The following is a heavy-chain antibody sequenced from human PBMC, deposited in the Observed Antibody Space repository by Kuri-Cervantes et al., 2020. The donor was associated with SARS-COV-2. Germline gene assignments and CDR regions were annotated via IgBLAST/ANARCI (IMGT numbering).Heavy chain of an antibody. CDR3: ARTGRDYYFDY. J-gene: IGHJ4*02. Sequence: GSLRLSCEVSGYSISRGYFWAWIRQPPGKGLEWIANIYYSGNSDYNPSFRSRVSVSVDTSKNQFSMRLTSVTAADTAMYYCARTGRDYYFDYWGQGTLVTGYS. V-gene: IGHV4-38-2*01. D-gene: IGHD3-10*01. CDR2: IYYSGNS. CDR1: GYSISRGYF.